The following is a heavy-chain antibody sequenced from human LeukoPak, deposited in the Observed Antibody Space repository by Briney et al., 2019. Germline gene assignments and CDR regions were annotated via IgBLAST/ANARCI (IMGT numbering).Heavy chain of an antibody. V-gene: IGHV1-69*04. Sequence: SVKVSCKASGGTFSSYAISWVRQAPGQGLEWMGRIIPILGIANYAQKFQGRVTITADKSTSTAYMELSSLRSEDTAVYYCARKESPYDYVWGSYKGPAFDIWGQGTMVTVSS. CDR2: IIPILGIA. J-gene: IGHJ3*02. CDR1: GGTFSSYA. CDR3: ARKESPYDYVWGSYKGPAFDI. D-gene: IGHD3-16*01.